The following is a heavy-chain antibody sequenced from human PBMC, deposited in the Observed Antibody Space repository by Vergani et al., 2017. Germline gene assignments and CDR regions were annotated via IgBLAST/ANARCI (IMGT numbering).Heavy chain of an antibody. CDR1: GGTFSSYA. V-gene: IGHV1-69*01. Sequence: QVQLVQSGAEVKKPGSSVKVSCKASGGTFSSYAISWVRQAPGQGLEWMGGIIPIVGTANYAQKFQGRVTITADESTSTAYMELSSLRSEYTAMYYCAGGGGGVVVVPADAPDYYYYYMDVWGKGTTVTVSS. J-gene: IGHJ6*03. D-gene: IGHD2-2*01. CDR2: IIPIVGTA. CDR3: AGGGGGVVVVPADAPDYYYYYMDV.